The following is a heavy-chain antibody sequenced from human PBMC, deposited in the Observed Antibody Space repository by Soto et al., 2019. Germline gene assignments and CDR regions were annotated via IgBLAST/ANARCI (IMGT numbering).Heavy chain of an antibody. CDR1: GYSFTSYW. V-gene: IGHV5-51*01. D-gene: IGHD6-6*01. Sequence: GDSLKISCKGSGYSFTSYWIGWVRQMPGKGLEWMGIIYPGDSDTRYSPSFQGQVTISADKSISTAYLQWSSLKASDTAMYYCARAKYSSSYYYYGMDVWGQGTTVTSP. CDR2: IYPGDSDT. CDR3: ARAKYSSSYYYYGMDV. J-gene: IGHJ6*02.